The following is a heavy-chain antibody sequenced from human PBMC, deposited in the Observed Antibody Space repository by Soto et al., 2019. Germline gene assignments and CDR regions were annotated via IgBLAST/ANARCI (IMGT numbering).Heavy chain of an antibody. CDR3: ADDVTGGGDPLDY. Sequence: GGSLRFSCAASAFAFSSAWLTWVRQSPGKGLEWVGHIKIKADGTTTNYAAPVNGRFTVSRDESENTMFLQMNSMKAEDTAVYYGADDVTGGGDPLDYWGAGALVTVSS. J-gene: IGHJ4*02. V-gene: IGHV3-15*05. D-gene: IGHD2-8*02. CDR2: IKIKADGTTT. CDR1: AFAFSSAW.